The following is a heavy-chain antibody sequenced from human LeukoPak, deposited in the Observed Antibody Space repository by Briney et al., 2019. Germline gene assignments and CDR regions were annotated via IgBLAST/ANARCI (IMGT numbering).Heavy chain of an antibody. J-gene: IGHJ1*01. Sequence: ASVKVSCKVSGYIFTELSMHWVRQAPGKGLEWMGGFDPEDGETIYAQKFQGRVTMTEDTSTDTAYMELSSLRSENTAVYYCARQNSLNYDFWSGYYTGYFQHWGQGTLVTVSS. CDR2: FDPEDGET. D-gene: IGHD3-3*01. V-gene: IGHV1-24*01. CDR1: GYIFTELS. CDR3: ARQNSLNYDFWSGYYTGYFQH.